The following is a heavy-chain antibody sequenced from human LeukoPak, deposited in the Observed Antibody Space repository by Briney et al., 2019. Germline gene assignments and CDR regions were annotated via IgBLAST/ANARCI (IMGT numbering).Heavy chain of an antibody. CDR2: IYSGGST. V-gene: IGHV3-53*01. D-gene: IGHD3-3*01. J-gene: IGHJ6*02. CDR1: GFTVSSNY. Sequence: GGFLRLSCAASGFTVSSNYMSWVRQAPGKGLEWVSVIYSGGSTYYADSVKGRFTISRDNSKNTLYLQMNSLRAEDTAVYYCARSPDYDFWSGYYTVHYYGMDVWGQGTTVTVSS. CDR3: ARSPDYDFWSGYYTVHYYGMDV.